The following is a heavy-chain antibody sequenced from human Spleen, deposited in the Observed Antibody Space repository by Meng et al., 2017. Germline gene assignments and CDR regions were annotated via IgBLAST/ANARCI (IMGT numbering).Heavy chain of an antibody. CDR2: IYHSGST. D-gene: IGHD6-13*01. Sequence: SETLSLTCAVSGGSISSSNWWSWVRQPPGKGLEWIGEIYHSGSTNYNPSLKSRVTISVDKSKNQFSLKLSSVTAADTAVYYCARDQQLVRNDAFDIWGQGTMVTVSS. V-gene: IGHV4-4*02. J-gene: IGHJ3*02. CDR3: ARDQQLVRNDAFDI. CDR1: GGSISSSNW.